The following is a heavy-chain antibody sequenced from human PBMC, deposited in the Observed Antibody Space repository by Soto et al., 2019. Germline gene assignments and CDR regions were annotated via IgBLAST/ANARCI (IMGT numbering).Heavy chain of an antibody. D-gene: IGHD2-15*01. V-gene: IGHV4-34*01. J-gene: IGHJ5*02. Sequence: SETLSPTCAVYGGSFIGYYWSWIRQPPGKGLEWIGESNHSGSTNYNPSVKSRVTISVDTSKNQFSLKLSSVTAAVTAVYYCARGVVVASTWFDPWGQGTLVTVSS. CDR1: GGSFIGYY. CDR2: SNHSGST. CDR3: ARGVVVASTWFDP.